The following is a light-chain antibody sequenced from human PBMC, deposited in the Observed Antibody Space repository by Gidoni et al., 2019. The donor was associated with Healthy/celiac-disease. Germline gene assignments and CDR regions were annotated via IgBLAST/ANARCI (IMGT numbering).Light chain of an antibody. CDR2: DAS. CDR1: QSISSW. J-gene: IGKJ2*01. Sequence: IQMTQSPSTLSASVGDRVTITCRASQSISSWLAWYQQKPGKAPKLLIYDASSLESGVPSRFSGSGSGTEFTLTISSLQPDDFATYYCQQYNSYPVTFXXXTKLEIK. CDR3: QQYNSYPVT. V-gene: IGKV1-5*01.